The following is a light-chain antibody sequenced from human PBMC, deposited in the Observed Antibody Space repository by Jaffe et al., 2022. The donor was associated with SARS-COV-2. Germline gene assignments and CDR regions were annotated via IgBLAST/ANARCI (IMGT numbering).Light chain of an antibody. Sequence: QSALTQPPSASGSPGQSVTISCTGTSTDIGLYDYVSWYQQLPGKAPKLMIYAVNKRPSGVPDRFSGSKSGNTASLTVSGLQAEDEADYYCSSYAGHVKILLFGGGTKVTVL. CDR1: STDIGLYDY. V-gene: IGLV2-8*01. CDR2: AVN. J-gene: IGLJ2*01. CDR3: SSYAGHVKILL.